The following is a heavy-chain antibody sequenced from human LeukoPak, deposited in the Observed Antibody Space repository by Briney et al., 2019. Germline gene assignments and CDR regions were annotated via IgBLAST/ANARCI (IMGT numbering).Heavy chain of an antibody. J-gene: IGHJ4*02. CDR1: GFTFRDAW. D-gene: IGHD3-10*01. CDR3: STYASGSHVY. V-gene: IGHV3-15*04. CDR2: VASQTDGGRT. Sequence: PGGSLRLSCAASGFTFRDAWMSWVRQAPGKGLEWVGRVASQTDGGRTDYAAPVKGRFAISRDDSKSTLYLQMSSLETEDTAVYYCSTYASGSHVYWGQGILVTVSS.